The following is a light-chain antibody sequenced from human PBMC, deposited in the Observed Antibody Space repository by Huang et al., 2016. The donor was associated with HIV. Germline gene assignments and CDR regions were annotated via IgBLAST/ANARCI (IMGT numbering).Light chain of an antibody. J-gene: IGKJ1*01. CDR3: QQRSNWPPWT. Sequence: EIVLTQSPATLSLSPGARATLSCRASQSVSSDLAWYQQKPGQAPRLLIYDASNRATGIPARFSGSGSGTDFTLTISSLEPEDFAVYYCQQRSNWPPWTFGQGTKVEIK. CDR1: QSVSSD. V-gene: IGKV3-11*01. CDR2: DAS.